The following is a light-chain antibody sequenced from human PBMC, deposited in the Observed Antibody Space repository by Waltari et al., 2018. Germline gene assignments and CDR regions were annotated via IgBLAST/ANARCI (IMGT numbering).Light chain of an antibody. V-gene: IGKV3-20*01. Sequence: EIVLTQSPDTLSFSPGDRAALSRRASQSLSSSYLACDQQKPGQAPRLHIYGASSRATGIPDRFSGSGSETDFTLTISRLEPEDFAVYYCQQYDSTPYTFGQGTKLEIK. CDR3: QQYDSTPYT. CDR2: GAS. J-gene: IGKJ2*01. CDR1: QSLSSSY.